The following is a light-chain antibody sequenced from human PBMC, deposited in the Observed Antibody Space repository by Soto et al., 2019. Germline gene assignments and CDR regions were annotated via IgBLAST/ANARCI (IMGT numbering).Light chain of an antibody. J-gene: IGLJ1*01. CDR2: DVT. CDR3: SSYTTSNTRQLV. CDR1: SSDVGGYNY. Sequence: QSALTQPAPVSGSPGQSITISCTGTSSDVGGYNYVSWYQHHPGKAPKLIIYDVTNRPSGVSNPFSGSKSGNTASLTISGLQPEDVADYYCSSYTTSNTRQLVFGTGTKVTVL. V-gene: IGLV2-14*03.